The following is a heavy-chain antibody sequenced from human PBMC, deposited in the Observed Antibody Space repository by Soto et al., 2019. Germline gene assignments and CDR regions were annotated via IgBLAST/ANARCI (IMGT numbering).Heavy chain of an antibody. CDR1: GGSISSSSYY. CDR3: ARTQRGIRAIYGMDV. D-gene: IGHD2-21*01. CDR2: IYYSGST. Sequence: PSETLSLTCTVSGGSISSSSYYWGWIRQPPGKGLEWIGSIYYSGSTYYNPSLKSRVTISVDTSKNQFSLKLSSVTAADTAVYYCARTQRGIRAIYGMDVWGQGTTVTVSS. V-gene: IGHV4-39*01. J-gene: IGHJ6*02.